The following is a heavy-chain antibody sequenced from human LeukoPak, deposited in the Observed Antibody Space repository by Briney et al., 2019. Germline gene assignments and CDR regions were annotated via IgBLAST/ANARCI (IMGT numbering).Heavy chain of an antibody. CDR2: IYYSGST. D-gene: IGHD6-13*01. J-gene: IGHJ3*02. CDR1: GGSISSGDYY. Sequence: SATLSLTCTVSGGSISSGDYYWSWIRQPPGKGLEWIGYIYYSGSTNYNPSLKSRVTMSVDTSKNQFSLKLSSVTAADTAVYYCARDQQLPPEGAFDIWGQGTMVTVSS. CDR3: ARDQQLPPEGAFDI. V-gene: IGHV4-61*08.